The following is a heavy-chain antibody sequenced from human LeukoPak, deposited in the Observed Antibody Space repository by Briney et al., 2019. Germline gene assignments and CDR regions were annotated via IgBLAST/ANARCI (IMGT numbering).Heavy chain of an antibody. CDR3: AREGAFDI. J-gene: IGHJ3*02. CDR2: INPNTGDT. V-gene: IGHV1-2*02. Sequence: ASVKVSCKASGYTFTDYYMHWVRQAPGQGLEWMGWINPNTGDTNSAQKFQGRVTMTRDTSINTAYMELSRLRSDDTAVYYCAREGAFDIWGQGAMVTVSS. CDR1: GYTFTDYY.